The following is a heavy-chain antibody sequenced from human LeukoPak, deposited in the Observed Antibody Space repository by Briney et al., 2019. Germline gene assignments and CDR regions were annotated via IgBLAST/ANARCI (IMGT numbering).Heavy chain of an antibody. J-gene: IGHJ4*02. D-gene: IGHD3-10*01. CDR3: ARGSYYGSGSFPSIDY. Sequence: ASVKVSCKASGYTFTSYYMHWVRQAPGQGLEWMGIINPSGGSTSYAQKFQGRVTMTRDTSTSTVYMELSSLRSEDTAVYYCARGSYYGSGSFPSIDYWGQGTLVTVSS. CDR1: GYTFTSYY. CDR2: INPSGGST. V-gene: IGHV1-46*01.